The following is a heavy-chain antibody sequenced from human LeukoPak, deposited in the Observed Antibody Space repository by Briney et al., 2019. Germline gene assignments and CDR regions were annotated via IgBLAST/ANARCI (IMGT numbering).Heavy chain of an antibody. CDR1: GGSFSGHY. J-gene: IGHJ5*02. D-gene: IGHD1-1*01. Sequence: SETLSLTCAVYGGSFSGHYWSWTRQPPGKGLEWIGEIHPSGSTSYNPSLKSRVTISVDTSKNQFSLKLSSVTAADTAVYYCARDQHNWNDGGWFDPWGQGTLVTVSS. CDR2: IHPSGST. CDR3: ARDQHNWNDGGWFDP. V-gene: IGHV4-34*01.